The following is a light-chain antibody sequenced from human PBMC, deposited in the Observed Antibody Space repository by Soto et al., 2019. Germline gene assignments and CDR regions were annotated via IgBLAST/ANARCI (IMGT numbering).Light chain of an antibody. V-gene: IGKV3-15*01. CDR1: QSVSSN. Sequence: EIVMTQSPATLSVSPGERATLSRRASQSVSSNLAWYQQKPGQAPRLLIYGASTRATGIPARFSGSGSGTEFTLTISSLQSEDFATYYCQQLFDSPITFGQGTRLEIK. CDR3: QQLFDSPIT. CDR2: GAS. J-gene: IGKJ5*01.